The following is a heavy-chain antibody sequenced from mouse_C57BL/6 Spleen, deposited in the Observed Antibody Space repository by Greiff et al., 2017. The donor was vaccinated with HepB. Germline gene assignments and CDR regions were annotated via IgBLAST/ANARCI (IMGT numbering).Heavy chain of an antibody. Sequence: EVQLVESEGGLVQPGSSMKLSCTASGFTFSDYYMAWVRQVPEKGLEWVANINYDGSSTYYLDSLKSRFIISRDNAKNILYLQMSSLKSEDTATYYCARGAYYYGSSTGYFDVWGTGTTVTVSS. CDR1: GFTFSDYY. CDR2: INYDGSST. J-gene: IGHJ1*03. CDR3: ARGAYYYGSSTGYFDV. D-gene: IGHD1-1*01. V-gene: IGHV5-16*01.